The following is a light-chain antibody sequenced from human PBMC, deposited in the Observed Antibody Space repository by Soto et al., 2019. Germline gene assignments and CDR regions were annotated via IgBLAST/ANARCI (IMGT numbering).Light chain of an antibody. CDR3: SSYTSSSTLV. V-gene: IGLV2-14*01. Sequence: QSALTQPASVSGSPGQSITMSCTGTSSDVGGYNYVSWYQQHPGKAPKLMIYEVSNRPSGVSNRFSGSKSGNTASLTISGIQAEDEADYYCSSYTSSSTLVFATGTKVTVL. CDR2: EVS. J-gene: IGLJ1*01. CDR1: SSDVGGYNY.